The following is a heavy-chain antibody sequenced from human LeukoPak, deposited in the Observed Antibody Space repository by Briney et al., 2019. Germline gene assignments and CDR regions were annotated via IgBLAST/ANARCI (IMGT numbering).Heavy chain of an antibody. V-gene: IGHV1-18*01. CDR1: GYTFTSYG. D-gene: IGHD6-13*01. CDR2: ISAYNGNT. J-gene: IGHJ4*02. CDR3: ARGYSSSWVPHCDY. Sequence: GASVKVSCKASGYTFTSYGISWVRQAPGQGLEWMGWISAYNGNTNYAQKLQGRVTMTTDTSTSTAYMELRSMRSDDTAVYYCARGYSSSWVPHCDYWGQGTLVTVSS.